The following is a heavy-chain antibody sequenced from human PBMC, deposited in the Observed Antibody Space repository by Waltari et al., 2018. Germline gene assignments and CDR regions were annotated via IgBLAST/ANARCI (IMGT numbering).Heavy chain of an antibody. CDR2: INWNGGST. D-gene: IGHD6-13*01. CDR3: ARGPSWYEGWGIDY. V-gene: IGHV3-20*01. Sequence: EVQLVESGGGVVRPGGSLRLSCAASGFTFDVYGMSWVRQAPGKGLEWVSGINWNGGSTGYADSVKGRFTISRDNAKNSLYLQMNSLRAEDTALYHCARGPSWYEGWGIDYWGQGTLVTVSS. CDR1: GFTFDVYG. J-gene: IGHJ4*02.